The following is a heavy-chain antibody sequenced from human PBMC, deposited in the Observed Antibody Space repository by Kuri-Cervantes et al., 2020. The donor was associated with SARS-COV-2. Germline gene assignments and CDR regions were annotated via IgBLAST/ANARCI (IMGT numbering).Heavy chain of an antibody. CDR3: ARAATCYDTNGYWY. CDR1: GGTLRSYA. CDR2: FIPMLELT. J-gene: IGHJ4*02. V-gene: IGHV1-69*04. Sequence: SVKVSCKDSGGTLRSYAITWVRQAPGQGLEWMGRFIPMLELTNYAPRFRDRVTISADKSTGTDYLELTCLRPDDTAVYYCARAATCYDTNGYWYWGQGTLVTVSS. D-gene: IGHD3-22*01.